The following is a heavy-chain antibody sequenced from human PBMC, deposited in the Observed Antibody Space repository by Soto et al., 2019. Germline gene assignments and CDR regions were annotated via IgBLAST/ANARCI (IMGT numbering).Heavy chain of an antibody. Sequence: SETLSLTCAVYGGSFSGYYWSWIRQPPGKGLEWIGEINHSGSTHYSPSLRPRATISIDTSKNQFSLRLISVTAADTALYFCARDKDLEPTVWGYWGQGIQVTVSS. CDR3: ARDKDLEPTVWGY. CDR1: GGSFSGYY. D-gene: IGHD7-27*01. CDR2: INHSGST. V-gene: IGHV4-34*09. J-gene: IGHJ4*02.